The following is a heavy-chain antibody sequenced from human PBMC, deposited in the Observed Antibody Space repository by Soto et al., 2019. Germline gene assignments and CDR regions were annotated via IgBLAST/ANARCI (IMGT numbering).Heavy chain of an antibody. D-gene: IGHD5-12*01. CDR3: AKDQGGYSGYDPDAFDI. V-gene: IGHV3-23*01. CDR2: ISGSGGST. CDR1: GFTFSSYA. J-gene: IGHJ3*02. Sequence: GGSLRLSCAASGFTFSSYAMSWVRQAPGKGLEWVSAISGSGGSTYYADSVKGRFTISRDNSKNTLYPQMNSLRAEDTAVYYCAKDQGGYSGYDPDAFDIWGQGTMVTVSS.